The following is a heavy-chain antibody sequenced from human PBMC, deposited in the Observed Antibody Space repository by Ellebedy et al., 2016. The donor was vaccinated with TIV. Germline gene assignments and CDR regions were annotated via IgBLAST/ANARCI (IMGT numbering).Heavy chain of an antibody. CDR3: ARGRTSTVTKPMYFDY. CDR1: GGSVSSSDTYY. Sequence: SETLSLXXTVSGGSVSSSDTYYWSWIRQSPGKGLEWVGYIYYSGSSNYNPSLKSRVTISVDTSKNQFSLRLTSVTAADTALYFCARGRTSTVTKPMYFDYWGQGPLVTVSS. J-gene: IGHJ4*02. CDR2: IYYSGSS. V-gene: IGHV4-61*01. D-gene: IGHD4-17*01.